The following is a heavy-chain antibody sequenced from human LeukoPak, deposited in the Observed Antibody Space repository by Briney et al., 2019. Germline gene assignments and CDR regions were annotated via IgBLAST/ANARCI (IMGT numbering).Heavy chain of an antibody. CDR1: GFTFSSYA. Sequence: PGGSLRLSCAASGFTFSSYAMHWVRQAPGKGLEWVAVISYDGSNKYYADSVKGRFTISRDNSKNTLYLQMNSLRAEDTAVYYCTTDLVIGVGATSLIDYWGQGTLVTVSS. D-gene: IGHD1-26*01. V-gene: IGHV3-30*04. CDR3: TTDLVIGVGATSLIDY. CDR2: ISYDGSNK. J-gene: IGHJ4*02.